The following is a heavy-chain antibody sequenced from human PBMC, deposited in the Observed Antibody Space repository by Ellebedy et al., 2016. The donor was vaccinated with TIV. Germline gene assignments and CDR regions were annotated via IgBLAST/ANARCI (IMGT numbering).Heavy chain of an antibody. V-gene: IGHV3-21*04. D-gene: IGHD6-19*01. CDR1: GFTFSSYS. J-gene: IGHJ5*02. Sequence: GGSLRLSCAASGFTFSSYSMNWVRQAPGKGLEWVSSISSSSYIYYADSVKGRFTVSRDNAKNSLYLQMNSLRAEDTALYYCAQGGSQWLVWGWFDPWGQGTLVTVSS. CDR3: AQGGSQWLVWGWFDP. CDR2: ISSSSYI.